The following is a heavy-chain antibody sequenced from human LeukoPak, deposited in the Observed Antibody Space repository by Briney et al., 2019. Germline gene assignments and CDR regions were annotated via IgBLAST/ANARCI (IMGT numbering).Heavy chain of an antibody. V-gene: IGHV3-53*01. CDR3: ARDLSPWETRNPDAFDI. CDR1: GFTVSSKY. J-gene: IGHJ3*02. Sequence: PGGSLRLSCAASGFTVSSKYMSWVHQAPGKGLEWVSLISIAGSTNYADSVKGRFSISRDNSKNTLYLQMNSLRAEDTAVYYCARDLSPWETRNPDAFDIWGQGTMVTVSS. CDR2: ISIAGST. D-gene: IGHD1-14*01.